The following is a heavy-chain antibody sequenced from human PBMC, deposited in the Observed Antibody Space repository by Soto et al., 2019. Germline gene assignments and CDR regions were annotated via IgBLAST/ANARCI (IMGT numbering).Heavy chain of an antibody. V-gene: IGHV3-21*01. D-gene: IGHD1-26*01. CDR1: SFTFNNYA. Sequence: GGALNLSCAASSFTFNNYAMSWVRQAPGKGLEWVSSISSSSSYIYYADSVKGRFTISRDNAKNSLYLQMNSLRAEDTAVYYCARVGATIYGMDVWGQGTTVTVSS. J-gene: IGHJ6*02. CDR2: ISSSSSYI. CDR3: ARVGATIYGMDV.